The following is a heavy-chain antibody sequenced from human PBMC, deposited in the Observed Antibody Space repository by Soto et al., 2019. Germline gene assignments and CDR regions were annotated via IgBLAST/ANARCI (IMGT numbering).Heavy chain of an antibody. CDR2: ISAYNGNT. Sequence: QVQLVQSGAEVKKPGASVKVSCKASGYTFTSYGISWVRQAPGQGLEWMGWISAYNGNTNYAQKLQGRVTMTTDTXTXTXXMELRSLRSDDTAVYYCARCLSGPRGNYYYYGMDVWGQGTTVTVSS. J-gene: IGHJ6*02. CDR3: ARCLSGPRGNYYYYGMDV. D-gene: IGHD2-15*01. CDR1: GYTFTSYG. V-gene: IGHV1-18*01.